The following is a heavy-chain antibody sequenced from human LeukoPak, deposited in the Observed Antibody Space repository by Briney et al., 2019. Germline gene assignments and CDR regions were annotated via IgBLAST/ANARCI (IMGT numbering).Heavy chain of an antibody. D-gene: IGHD4-17*01. V-gene: IGHV3-30-3*01. CDR2: ISYDGSNK. J-gene: IGHJ4*02. CDR3: ASRNYGVFDY. CDR1: GFTFSSYA. Sequence: GGSLRLSCAASGFTFSSYAMHWVRQAPGKGLEWVAVISYDGSNKYYADSVKGRFTISRDNPKNTLYLQMNSLRAEDTAVYYCASRNYGVFDYWGQGTLVTVSS.